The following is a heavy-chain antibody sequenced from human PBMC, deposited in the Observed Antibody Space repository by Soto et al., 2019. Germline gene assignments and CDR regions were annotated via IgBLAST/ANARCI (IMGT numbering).Heavy chain of an antibody. CDR3: ARGTCDGGSCARGNWFDP. Sequence: SETLSLTCAVYGGSFSGYYWSWIRQPPGKGLEWIGEINHSGSTNYNPSLKSRVNISVDTSKNQFSLKLSSVTAADTAVYYCARGTCDGGSCARGNWFDPWGQGTLVTVSS. J-gene: IGHJ5*02. V-gene: IGHV4-34*01. D-gene: IGHD2-15*01. CDR1: GGSFSGYY. CDR2: INHSGST.